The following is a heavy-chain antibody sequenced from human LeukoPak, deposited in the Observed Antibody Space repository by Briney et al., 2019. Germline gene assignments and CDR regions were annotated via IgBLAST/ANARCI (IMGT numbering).Heavy chain of an antibody. CDR1: GGTFSSYA. V-gene: IGHV1-69*05. Sequence: ASVKVSCKASGGTFSSYAISWVRQAPGQGLEWMGGIIPIFGTANYAQKFQGRVTITTDESTSTAYMELSSLRSEGTAVYYCARDHRFLEWLLPPFDAFDIWGQGTMVTVSS. CDR2: IIPIFGTA. J-gene: IGHJ3*02. D-gene: IGHD3-3*01. CDR3: ARDHRFLEWLLPPFDAFDI.